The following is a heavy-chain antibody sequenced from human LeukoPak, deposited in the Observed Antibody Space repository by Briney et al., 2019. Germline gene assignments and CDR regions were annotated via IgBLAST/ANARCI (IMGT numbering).Heavy chain of an antibody. Sequence: GGSLRLSCAASGFTFSSYWMSWVRQAPGKGLEWVANIKQDGSEKSYVDSVKGRFTISRDNAKNSLYLQMNSLRAEDTAVYYCAHSGSGWYPSGDYWGQGTLVTVSS. CDR3: AHSGSGWYPSGDY. CDR2: IKQDGSEK. J-gene: IGHJ4*02. D-gene: IGHD6-19*01. CDR1: GFTFSSYW. V-gene: IGHV3-7*03.